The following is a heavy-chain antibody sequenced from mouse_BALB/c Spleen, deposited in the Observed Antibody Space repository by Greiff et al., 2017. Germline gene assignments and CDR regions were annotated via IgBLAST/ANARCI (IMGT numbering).Heavy chain of an antibody. J-gene: IGHJ4*01. CDR3: ARREVRTGVYAMDY. V-gene: IGHV14-3*02. Sequence: EVQVVESGAELVKPGASVKLSCTASGFNIKDTYMHWVKQRPEQGLEWIGRIDPANGNTKYDPKFQGKATITADTSSNTAYLQLSSLTSEDTAVYYCARREVRTGVYAMDYWGQGTSVTVSS. D-gene: IGHD2-14*01. CDR1: GFNIKDTY. CDR2: IDPANGNT.